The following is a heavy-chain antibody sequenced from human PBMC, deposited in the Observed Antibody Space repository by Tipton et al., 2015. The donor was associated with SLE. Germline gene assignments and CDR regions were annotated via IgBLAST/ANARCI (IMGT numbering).Heavy chain of an antibody. CDR3: ARVQAYEGFDP. V-gene: IGHV4-39*07. J-gene: IGHJ5*02. CDR2: IYYSGST. Sequence: LRLSCTVSGGSIRSSRHFWGWIRQPPGKGLEWIGSIYYSGSTYYNPSLKSRVTISVDTSKNQFSLKLSSVTAADTAVYYCARVQAYEGFDPWGQGTLVTVSS. D-gene: IGHD3-16*01. CDR1: GGSIRSSRHF.